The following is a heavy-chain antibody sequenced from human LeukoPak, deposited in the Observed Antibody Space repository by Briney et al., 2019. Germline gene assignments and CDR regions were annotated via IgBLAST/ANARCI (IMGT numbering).Heavy chain of an antibody. V-gene: IGHV3-23*01. D-gene: IGHD3-10*01. CDR1: GFTFSSYG. CDR2: IGSSGGTT. Sequence: PGGSLRLSYAASGFTFSSYGMGWVRQAPGKGLEWVSSIGSSGGTTKYADSVKGRFTISRDNSKNTLYLQMNNLRAEDMALYYCAQLVGGTGSYSWGQGTLVTVSS. CDR3: AQLVGGTGSYS. J-gene: IGHJ4*02.